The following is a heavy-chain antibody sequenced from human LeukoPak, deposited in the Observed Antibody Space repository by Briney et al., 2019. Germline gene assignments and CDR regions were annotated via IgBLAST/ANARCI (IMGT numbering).Heavy chain of an antibody. CDR2: INHSGSA. Sequence: SETLSLTFAVYGGSFSGYYWSWIRQPPGKGPEWLGEINHSGSANYTPSLKSRVTISVDRSKNQFSLKLSSVTAADTAVYYCARVDCSSTSCPIAYYYMDVWGKGTTVTVSS. D-gene: IGHD2-2*01. CDR1: GGSFSGYY. V-gene: IGHV4-34*01. J-gene: IGHJ6*03. CDR3: ARVDCSSTSCPIAYYYMDV.